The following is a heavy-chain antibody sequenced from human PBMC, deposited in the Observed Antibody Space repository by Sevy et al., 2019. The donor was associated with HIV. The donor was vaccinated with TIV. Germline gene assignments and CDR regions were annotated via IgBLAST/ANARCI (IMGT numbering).Heavy chain of an antibody. D-gene: IGHD4-4*01. CDR2: INHSGNT. CDR1: GGSFSGYY. J-gene: IGHJ4*02. CDR3: ARGALGDYSNHAELDY. Sequence: LLQLPETLSLTCAVYGGSFSGYYWSWLRQPPGKGLEWIGEINHSGNTNYNPSLKSRVTISIDTSKNQFSLKVSSVTAADTAVYYCARGALGDYSNHAELDYWGQGTLVTVSS. V-gene: IGHV4-34*01.